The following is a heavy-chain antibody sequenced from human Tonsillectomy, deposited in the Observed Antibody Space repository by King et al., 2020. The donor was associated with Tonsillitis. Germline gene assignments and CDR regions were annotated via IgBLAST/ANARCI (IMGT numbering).Heavy chain of an antibody. V-gene: IGHV4-4*02. CDR3: ARGSKQYSGSDAFDI. D-gene: IGHD6-13*01. CDR2: IYHSGSS. CDR1: GGSIIIDNW. J-gene: IGHJ3*02. Sequence: QLQESGPGLVKPSGTLSLTCAVSGGSIIIDNWWNWVRQPPGKGLEWIWEIYHSGSSFYNPSLKSGVTMSVDNSKNQFSLKLSSVTAPDTAVYYCARGSKQYSGSDAFDIWGQGTMVTVSS.